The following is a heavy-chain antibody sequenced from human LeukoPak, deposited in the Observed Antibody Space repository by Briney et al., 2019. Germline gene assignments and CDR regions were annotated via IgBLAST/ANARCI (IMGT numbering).Heavy chain of an antibody. CDR1: GFTFSSYS. D-gene: IGHD3-22*01. Sequence: QTGGSLRLSCAASGFTFSSYSMNWVRQAPGKGLEWVSYISSSSSTIYYADSVKGRFTISRDNAKNSLYLQMNSLRAEDTAVYYCARDNYYDSSGYYPYYYYGMDVWGQGTTVTVSS. J-gene: IGHJ6*02. CDR2: ISSSSSTI. V-gene: IGHV3-48*04. CDR3: ARDNYYDSSGYYPYYYYGMDV.